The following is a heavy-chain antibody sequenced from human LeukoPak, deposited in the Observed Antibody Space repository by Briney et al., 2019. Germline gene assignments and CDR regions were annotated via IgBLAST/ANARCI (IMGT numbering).Heavy chain of an antibody. CDR1: GFTFSTYA. D-gene: IGHD2-2*02. Sequence: GGSLRLSCAASGFTFSTYAMHWVRQAPGKGLEYVSAIGSNGDNTYYSNSVKGRFTISRDNSKNTLYLQMNSLRAEDTAVYYCAKAMEVVPAAIGAVAFDYWGQGTLVTVSS. CDR2: IGSNGDNT. V-gene: IGHV3-64*01. J-gene: IGHJ4*02. CDR3: AKAMEVVPAAIGAVAFDY.